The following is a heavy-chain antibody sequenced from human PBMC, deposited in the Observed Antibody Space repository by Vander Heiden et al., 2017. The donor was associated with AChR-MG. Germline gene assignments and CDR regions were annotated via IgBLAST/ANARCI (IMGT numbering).Heavy chain of an antibody. CDR3: ARGQNGVANPHGN. D-gene: IGHD5-12*01. V-gene: IGHV3-21*02. CDR1: GFTFSTSD. CDR2: ISGSGRYI. J-gene: IGHJ4*02. Sequence: EVQLVESGGGLVKPGGSLRLSCVASGFTFSTSDMNWVRQAPGKGLEWVSSISGSGRYIYFAYSVKGRFTISRDNAQNSVYLHMKRPSAEDTAIYYCARGQNGVANPHGNWGRGTLVTVSS.